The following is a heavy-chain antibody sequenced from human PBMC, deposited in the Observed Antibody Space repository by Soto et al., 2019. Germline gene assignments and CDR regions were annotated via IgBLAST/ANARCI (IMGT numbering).Heavy chain of an antibody. CDR1: GGSISSYY. CDR3: ASSDTYYYDSSGYYYFDY. J-gene: IGHJ4*02. Sequence: PSETLSLTCTASGGSISSYYWSWIRQPPGKGLEWIGYIYYSGSTNYNPSLKSRVTISVDTSKNQFSLKLSSVTAADTAVYYCASSDTYYYDSSGYYYFDYWGQGTLVTSPQ. D-gene: IGHD3-22*01. V-gene: IGHV4-59*08. CDR2: IYYSGST.